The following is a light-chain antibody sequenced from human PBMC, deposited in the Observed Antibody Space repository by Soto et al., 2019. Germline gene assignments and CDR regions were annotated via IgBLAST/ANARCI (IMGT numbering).Light chain of an antibody. Sequence: QAVVTQPPSVSGAPGQRVTISCTGSSSNIGAGYDVHWYQQLPGTAPKLLIYGNSNRPSGVPDRFSGSNSGTSASLAITGLQAEDEADYNCQSYDSSLSVLYVFGTGTKVTVL. V-gene: IGLV1-40*01. CDR1: SSNIGAGYD. J-gene: IGLJ1*01. CDR3: QSYDSSLSVLYV. CDR2: GNS.